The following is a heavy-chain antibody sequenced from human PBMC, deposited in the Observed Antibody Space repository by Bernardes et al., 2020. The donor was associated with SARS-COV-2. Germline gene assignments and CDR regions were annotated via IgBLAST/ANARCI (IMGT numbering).Heavy chain of an antibody. CDR2: IWYDGSNK. V-gene: IGHV3-33*01. CDR1: GFTFSSYG. D-gene: IGHD3-22*01. CDR3: ARGYYDSSGQAAFDI. J-gene: IGHJ3*02. Sequence: GGSLRLSCAASGFTFSSYGMHWVRQAPGKGLEWVAVIWYDGSNKYYADSVKGRFTISRDNSKNTLYLQMNSLRAEDTAVYYCARGYYDSSGQAAFDIWGKGTMVTVSS.